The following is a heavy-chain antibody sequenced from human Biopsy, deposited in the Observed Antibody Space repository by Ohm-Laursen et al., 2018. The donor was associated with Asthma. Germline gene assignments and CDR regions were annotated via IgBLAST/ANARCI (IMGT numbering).Heavy chain of an antibody. CDR3: ARTFHFWSPYHAKHYQL. CDR1: GFTFGDYW. D-gene: IGHD3-3*02. J-gene: IGHJ1*01. V-gene: IGHV3-7*01. CDR2: IKHDGTEK. Sequence: GSLRLSCAASGFTFGDYWMSWVRQVPGKGLEWVANIKHDGTEKNHVDSLKGRFTISRDNAKNSLYLQMNSLRAEDTAVYYCARTFHFWSPYHAKHYQLWGQGTLVTVPS.